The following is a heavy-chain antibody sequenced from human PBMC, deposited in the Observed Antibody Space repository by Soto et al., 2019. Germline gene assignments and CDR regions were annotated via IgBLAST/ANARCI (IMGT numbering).Heavy chain of an antibody. CDR1: GFTLSSYT. V-gene: IGHV3-21*01. Sequence: EVQLVESGGGLVKPGGSLRLSCAASGFTLSSYTMNWVRQAPGKGLEWVSSISSSSNYIYYADSVKGRFNISRDNAKNSLYLQTNSLRAEDTAVYYCARDGSSGWNYYFDYWGQGTLVTVSS. D-gene: IGHD6-19*01. CDR3: ARDGSSGWNYYFDY. CDR2: ISSSSNYI. J-gene: IGHJ4*02.